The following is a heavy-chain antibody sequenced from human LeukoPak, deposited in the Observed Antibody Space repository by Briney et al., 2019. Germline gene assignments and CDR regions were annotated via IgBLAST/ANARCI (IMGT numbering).Heavy chain of an antibody. CDR1: GFTFSNAW. CDR3: TTPEYSRPFDY. CDR2: IKSKNDGGTT. J-gene: IGHJ4*02. D-gene: IGHD6-6*01. Sequence: GGSLRLSCAASGFTFSNAWMSWVRQAPGKGLEWVGRIKSKNDGGTTDYAAPVKGRFTISRDDSKNTLYLQMNSLKTEDTAVYYCTTPEYSRPFDYWGQGTLVTVSS. V-gene: IGHV3-15*01.